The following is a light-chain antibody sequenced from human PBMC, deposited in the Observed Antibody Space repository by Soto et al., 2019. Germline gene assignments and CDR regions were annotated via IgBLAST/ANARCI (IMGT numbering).Light chain of an antibody. V-gene: IGKV3-20*01. J-gene: IGKJ1*01. CDR2: GAS. CDR1: QSVSSSY. CDR3: QQYGSSPRT. Sequence: EIVLTQSPGTLSLSPGERATLSCRASQSVSSSYLAWYQQKPGQAPRLLIYGASSRATGIPDRFSGSGYGTDFTLNISRLETEDFAVYSCQQYGSSPRTFVQGTKVEI.